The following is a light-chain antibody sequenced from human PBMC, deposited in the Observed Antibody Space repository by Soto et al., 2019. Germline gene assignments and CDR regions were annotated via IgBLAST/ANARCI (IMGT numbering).Light chain of an antibody. Sequence: QSVLTQPASVSGSPGQSITISCTGTSSDIGSNNYVSWYQQHPGKAPKVMIYEVSNRSSGVSNRFSGSKSGNTASLTISGLQAEDEADYYCSSYTVNSVTLYVFGTGTKVTVL. CDR2: EVS. CDR1: SSDIGSNNY. J-gene: IGLJ1*01. V-gene: IGLV2-14*01. CDR3: SSYTVNSVTLYV.